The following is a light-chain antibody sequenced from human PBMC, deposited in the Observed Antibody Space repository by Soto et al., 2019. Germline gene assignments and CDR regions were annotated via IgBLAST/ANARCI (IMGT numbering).Light chain of an antibody. V-gene: IGKV3-20*01. CDR3: QQYGSPGT. CDR2: GAS. J-gene: IGKJ1*01. Sequence: EIWLTQSPGTLSRSPGERATLSCSASQSVSNNYLAWYQQKPGQAPRLLIYGASNRATGIPDRLGGSGSGTDFTLTISRLEPEDSAVYYCQQYGSPGTFGQGTKVDIK. CDR1: QSVSNNY.